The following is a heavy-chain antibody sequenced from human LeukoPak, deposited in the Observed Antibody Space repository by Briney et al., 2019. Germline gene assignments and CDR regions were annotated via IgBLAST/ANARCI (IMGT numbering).Heavy chain of an antibody. CDR1: GVSISTHY. CDR2: IYHSGTT. J-gene: IGHJ4*02. CDR3: AREANYYGSGSYFEGTFDY. D-gene: IGHD3-10*01. Sequence: SETLSLTCNVSGVSISTHYWSWIRQSSGKGLEWIGFIYHSGTTNYNPSLKSRVTMSIDTSKNEFSLKLTFVTAADTAVYYCAREANYYGSGSYFEGTFDYWGQGSLVTVSS. V-gene: IGHV4-59*11.